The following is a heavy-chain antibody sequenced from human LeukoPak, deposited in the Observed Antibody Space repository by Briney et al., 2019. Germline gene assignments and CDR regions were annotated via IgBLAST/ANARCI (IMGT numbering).Heavy chain of an antibody. CDR2: IYYSGST. D-gene: IGHD2-15*01. V-gene: IGHV4-39*01. CDR3: AGFIVVVVAATS. CDR1: GGSISSSSYY. Sequence: PSETLSLTCTVSGGSISSSSYYWGWIRQPPGKGLEWIGSIYYSGSTYYNPSLKSRVTISVDTSKNQFSLKLSSVTAADTAVYYCAGFIVVVVAATSWGQGTLVTVSS. J-gene: IGHJ4*02.